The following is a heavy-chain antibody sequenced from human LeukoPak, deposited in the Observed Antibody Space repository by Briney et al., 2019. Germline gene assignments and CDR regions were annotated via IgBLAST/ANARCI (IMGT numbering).Heavy chain of an antibody. V-gene: IGHV3-15*01. Sequence: GGSLRLSCAASGFTFSNAWMSWVRQAPGKGLEWVGRIKSKTDGGTTDYAAPVKGRFTISRDDSKNTLYLQMNSLRAEDTAVYYCAIDRGSGSYNWFDPWGQGTLVTVSS. CDR3: AIDRGSGSYNWFDP. CDR2: IKSKTDGGTT. J-gene: IGHJ5*02. D-gene: IGHD3-10*01. CDR1: GFTFSNAW.